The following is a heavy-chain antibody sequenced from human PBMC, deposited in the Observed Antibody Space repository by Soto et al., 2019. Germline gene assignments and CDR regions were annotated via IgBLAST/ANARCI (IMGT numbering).Heavy chain of an antibody. V-gene: IGHV2-5*02. CDR3: AHTWSRSWPVFRMDV. CDR2: IYWDDDK. J-gene: IGHJ6*02. CDR1: GFSLSTSGVG. D-gene: IGHD6-13*01. Sequence: SGPTAGEPTQTLTLTCTFSGFSLSTSGVGVGWIRQPPGKALEWLALIYWDDDKRYSPSLKTRLTITKDTSKNQVVLTMTNVDPVDTGTYYCAHTWSRSWPVFRMDVWGQGTTVTVSS.